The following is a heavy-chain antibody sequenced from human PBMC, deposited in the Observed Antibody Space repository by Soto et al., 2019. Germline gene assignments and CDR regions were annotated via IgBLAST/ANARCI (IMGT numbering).Heavy chain of an antibody. CDR1: GGSISSGDYH. CDR2: IYYSGST. CDR3: ARERGDYGVNSGNS. D-gene: IGHD4-17*01. J-gene: IGHJ4*02. Sequence: QVQLQESGPGLVKPSQTLSLTCAVSGGSISSGDYHWSWIRQPPGKGLEWIGYIYYSGSTYYNPSHKSRVTISVDTSKNQFSLKLSSVTAADTAVYYCARERGDYGVNSGNSWGQGTLVTVSS. V-gene: IGHV4-30-4*01.